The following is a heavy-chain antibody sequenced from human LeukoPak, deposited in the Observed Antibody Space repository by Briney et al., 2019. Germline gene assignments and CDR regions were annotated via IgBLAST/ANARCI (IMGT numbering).Heavy chain of an antibody. CDR1: GFTFSSYA. Sequence: GGSLRLSCAASGFTFSSYAMSWVRQAPGKGLEWVSAISGSGGSTYYADPVKGRFTISRDNSKNTLYLQMNSLRTEDTAVYYCAKDWGQVPASISGHWGQGTLVTVSS. CDR3: AKDWGQVPASISGH. J-gene: IGHJ1*01. D-gene: IGHD2-2*01. CDR2: ISGSGGST. V-gene: IGHV3-23*01.